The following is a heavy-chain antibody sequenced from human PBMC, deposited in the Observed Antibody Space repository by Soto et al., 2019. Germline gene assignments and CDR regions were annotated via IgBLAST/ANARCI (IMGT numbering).Heavy chain of an antibody. D-gene: IGHD1-26*01. CDR2: INAGNGNT. V-gene: IGHV1-3*01. Sequence: ASVKVSCKASGYTFTSYAMHWVRQAPGQRLEWMGWINAGNGNTKYSQKFQGRVTITRDTSASTAYMELSSLRSEDTAVYYCARDRNSGSYLDYYYYGMDVWGQGTTVTVS. J-gene: IGHJ6*02. CDR3: ARDRNSGSYLDYYYYGMDV. CDR1: GYTFTSYA.